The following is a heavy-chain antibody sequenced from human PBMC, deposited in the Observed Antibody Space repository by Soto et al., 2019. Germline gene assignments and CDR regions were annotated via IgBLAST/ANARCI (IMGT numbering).Heavy chain of an antibody. CDR1: GGSISSYY. J-gene: IGHJ4*02. D-gene: IGHD4-17*01. CDR3: ASSSDDYGDYDY. V-gene: IGHV4-59*08. CDR2: IYYSGST. Sequence: SETLSLTCTVSGGSISSYYWSWIRQPPGKGLEWIGYIYYSGSTNYNPSLKSRVTISVDTSKNQFSLKLSSVTAAVTAVYYCASSSDDYGDYDYWGQGTLVTVSS.